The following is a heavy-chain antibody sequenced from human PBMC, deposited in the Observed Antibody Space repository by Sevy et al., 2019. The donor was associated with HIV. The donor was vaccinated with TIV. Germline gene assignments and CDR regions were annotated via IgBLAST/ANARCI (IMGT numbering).Heavy chain of an antibody. J-gene: IGHJ4*02. CDR1: GFTFSSYW. Sequence: GGSLRLSCAASGFTFSSYWMSWVRQAPGKGLEWVATRKEDGSEGNYVDSVKGRFTISRDNAKNSLYLQMNSLRAEDTAVYYCVREGVGGYSYSLDCWGQGTLVTVSS. CDR2: RKEDGSEG. CDR3: VREGVGGYSYSLDC. D-gene: IGHD5-18*01. V-gene: IGHV3-7*01.